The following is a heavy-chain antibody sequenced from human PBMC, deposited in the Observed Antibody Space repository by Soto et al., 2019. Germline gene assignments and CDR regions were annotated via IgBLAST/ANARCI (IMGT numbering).Heavy chain of an antibody. D-gene: IGHD3-10*01. V-gene: IGHV4-59*01. CDR3: ARDYYGSGLDY. J-gene: IGHJ4*02. Sequence: PSETLSLTCTVSGGSISSYYWSWIRQPPGKGLEWIGYIYYSGSTNYNPSLKSRVTISVDTSKNQFSLKLSSVTAADTAVYYCARDYYGSGLDYWGQGTLVTVSS. CDR1: GGSISSYY. CDR2: IYYSGST.